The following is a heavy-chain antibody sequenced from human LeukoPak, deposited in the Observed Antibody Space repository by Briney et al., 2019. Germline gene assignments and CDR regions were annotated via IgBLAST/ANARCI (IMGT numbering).Heavy chain of an antibody. V-gene: IGHV3-30*01. CDR1: GFTFSSYA. J-gene: IGHJ4*02. CDR3: ARDGFGGGQGYY. D-gene: IGHD4-23*01. Sequence: GGSLRLSCAASGFTFSSYAMHWVRQAPGKGLEWVAVISYDGSNKYYADSVKGRFTISRDNSKNTLYPQMNSLRAEDTAVYYCARDGFGGGQGYYWGQGTLVTVSS. CDR2: ISYDGSNK.